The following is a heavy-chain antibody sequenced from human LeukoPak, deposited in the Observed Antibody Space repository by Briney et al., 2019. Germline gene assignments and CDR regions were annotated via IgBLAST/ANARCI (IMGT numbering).Heavy chain of an antibody. V-gene: IGHV3-23*01. CDR2: SSDGST. CDR1: GFTFSSYD. D-gene: IGHD3-10*01. Sequence: GGSLRLSCAASGFTFSSYDMSWVRQAPGKGLEWVSTSSDGSTYYADSVKGRFTISRDNFKNTLYLQMNSLRAEDTAVYYCARPHRGVRELYWGPGTLVTVSS. J-gene: IGHJ4*02. CDR3: ARPHRGVRELY.